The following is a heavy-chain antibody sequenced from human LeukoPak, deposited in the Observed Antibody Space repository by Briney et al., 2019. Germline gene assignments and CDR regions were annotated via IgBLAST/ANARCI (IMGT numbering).Heavy chain of an antibody. D-gene: IGHD4-17*01. CDR2: ISSSCSTL. V-gene: IGHV3-48*03. Sequence: PGGPLRLSCAASGFTFSSYEMNWLRQAPGKGLEGVSYISSSCSTLYYADSVKGRFTISRDNAKNSLYLQMNSLRAEDTAVYYCARRLRRNSFDYWGQGALVTVSS. J-gene: IGHJ4*02. CDR3: ARRLRRNSFDY. CDR1: GFTFSSYE.